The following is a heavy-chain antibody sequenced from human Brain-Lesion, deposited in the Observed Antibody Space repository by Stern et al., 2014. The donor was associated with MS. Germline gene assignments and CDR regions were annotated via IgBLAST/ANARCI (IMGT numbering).Heavy chain of an antibody. CDR3: ARDQRGITIFGVVTDYYYLGMDV. V-gene: IGHV1-2*02. Sequence: QVQLVQSGAEVKKPGASVKVSCKTSGYIFTGYYIHWVRQAPGPGLEWLAWINPKTGGPKYAQKFQGRVTMSRDTSISTAYVELSSLTSDDTAVYYCARDQRGITIFGVVTDYYYLGMDVWGQGTTVTVSS. CDR1: GYIFTGYY. J-gene: IGHJ6*02. D-gene: IGHD3-3*01. CDR2: INPKTGGP.